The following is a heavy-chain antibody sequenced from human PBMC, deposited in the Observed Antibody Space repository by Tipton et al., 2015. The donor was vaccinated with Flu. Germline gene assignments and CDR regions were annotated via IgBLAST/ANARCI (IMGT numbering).Heavy chain of an antibody. V-gene: IGHV4-39*01. J-gene: IGHJ6*03. CDR1: GGSVSSSSYY. D-gene: IGHD2/OR15-2a*01. CDR3: ARISLGYYMDV. CDR2: IYYTGST. Sequence: TLSLTCTVSGGSVSSSSYYWAWARQPPGTGLEWIGSIYYTGSTYNNPSLERRVTISKDTSKNQFSLKLSSVTAADTAMYFCARISLGYYMDVWGKGTTVTVSS.